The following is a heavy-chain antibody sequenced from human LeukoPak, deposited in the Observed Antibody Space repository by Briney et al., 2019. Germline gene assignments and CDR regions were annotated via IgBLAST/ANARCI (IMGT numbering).Heavy chain of an antibody. J-gene: IGHJ3*02. V-gene: IGHV1-18*01. Sequence: ASVNVSCKASGYTFTSYGISWVRQAPGQGLEWMGWISAYNGNTNYAQKLQGRVTMTTDTSTSTAYMELRSLRSDDTAVYYCATRSRGPGAFDIWGQGTMVTVSS. CDR3: ATRSRGPGAFDI. CDR2: ISAYNGNT. CDR1: GYTFTSYG. D-gene: IGHD3-10*01.